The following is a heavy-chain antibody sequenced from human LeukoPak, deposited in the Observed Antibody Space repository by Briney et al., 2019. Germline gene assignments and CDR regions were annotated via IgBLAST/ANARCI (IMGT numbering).Heavy chain of an antibody. CDR3: ARRYSSGRYWDS. Sequence: GGSLRLSCAASGFTFSSYSMNWVRQAPGKGLEWVSYISSTSSTIYYADSVKGRFTISRDNAKNSLFLQMNSLRDEDTAVYFCARRYSSGRYWDSWGQGTLVTVSS. J-gene: IGHJ4*02. CDR1: GFTFSSYS. V-gene: IGHV3-48*02. D-gene: IGHD6-19*01. CDR2: ISSTSSTI.